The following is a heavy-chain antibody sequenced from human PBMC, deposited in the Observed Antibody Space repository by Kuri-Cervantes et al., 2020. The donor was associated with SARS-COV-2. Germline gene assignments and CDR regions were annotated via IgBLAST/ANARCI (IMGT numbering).Heavy chain of an antibody. CDR3: ARDSYYGSGSYYNAPGMDV. J-gene: IGHJ6*02. CDR1: GFTFSSYW. D-gene: IGHD3-10*01. V-gene: IGHV3-7*01. Sequence: GESLKISCAASGFTFSSYWMSWVRQAPGKGLEWVANIKQDGSEKYYVDSVKGRFTISRDNAKNSLYLQMNSLRAEDTAVYYCARDSYYGSGSYYNAPGMDVWDQGTTVTVSS. CDR2: IKQDGSEK.